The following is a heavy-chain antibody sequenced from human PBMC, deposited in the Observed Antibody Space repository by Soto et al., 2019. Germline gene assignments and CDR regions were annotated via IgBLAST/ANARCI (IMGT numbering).Heavy chain of an antibody. CDR3: ARGGISHWAYFYYMDV. D-gene: IGHD2-21*01. Sequence: QVQLQQWGAGLLKPSETLSLTCVVSSGSLSDYFWSWIRQPPGMALEWIGEINHLGSINYNPSLKSRVTMSVDTSKNQFSLTLNSVTAADTATYYCARGGISHWAYFYYMDVWHRGTTVTVSS. CDR2: INHLGSI. CDR1: SGSLSDYF. V-gene: IGHV4-34*01. J-gene: IGHJ6*03.